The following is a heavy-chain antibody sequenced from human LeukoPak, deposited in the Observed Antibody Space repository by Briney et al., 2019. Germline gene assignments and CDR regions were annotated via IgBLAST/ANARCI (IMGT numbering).Heavy chain of an antibody. V-gene: IGHV3-53*01. J-gene: IGHJ4*02. D-gene: IGHD6-19*01. CDR1: GFTVSSNY. Sequence: GGSLRLSCAASGFTVSSNYMSWVRQAPGKGLEWVSVIYSGGSTYYADSVKGRFTISRDNSKDTLYLQMNSLRAEDTAVYYCAMTTVAGTFDYWGQGTLVTVSS. CDR3: AMTTVAGTFDY. CDR2: IYSGGST.